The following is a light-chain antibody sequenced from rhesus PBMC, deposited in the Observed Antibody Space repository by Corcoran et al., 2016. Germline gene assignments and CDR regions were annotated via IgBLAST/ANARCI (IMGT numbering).Light chain of an antibody. V-gene: IGKV2-65*01. J-gene: IGKJ2*01. Sequence: DVVMTQSPLALPITPGQPASISCRSSQSLVHSNGNTYLSWFHQKSGQPPRLLIYNVSNRYSGVPDRFSGSGAGTDFTLKISRLEAEDIVVYYCMQYTRIPYSFGQGTKVEIE. CDR3: MQYTRIPYS. CDR2: NVS. CDR1: QSLVHSNGNTY.